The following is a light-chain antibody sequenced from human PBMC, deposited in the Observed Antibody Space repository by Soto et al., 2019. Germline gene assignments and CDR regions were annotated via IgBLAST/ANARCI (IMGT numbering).Light chain of an antibody. CDR3: QSYDSSLSGYV. V-gene: IGLV1-40*01. J-gene: IGLJ1*01. CDR2: GNS. Sequence: QSVLTQPPSVSGAPGQRVTISCTWSSSNIGAGYDVHWYQQLPGTAPKLLIYGNSNRPSGGPDRFSGSKSGTSASLAITGLQAEDEADYYCQSYDSSLSGYVFGTGTRSPS. CDR1: SSNIGAGYD.